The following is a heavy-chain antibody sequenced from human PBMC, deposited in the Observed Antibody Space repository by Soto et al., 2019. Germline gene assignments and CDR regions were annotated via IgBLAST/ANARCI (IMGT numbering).Heavy chain of an antibody. CDR3: PHASTSHHHAMDV. CDR1: GFSVTTSGAS. J-gene: IGHJ6*02. Sequence: QITLKESGPTLVKSTQTLTLTCTFSGFSVTTSGASVAWIRQPPGKALEWLALIYWDDDKRYSPSLKTRLSITKDTSTHQVVLTMTTLDPVDTATYYSPHASTSHHHAMDVWGQGTTVTVSS. V-gene: IGHV2-5*02. CDR2: IYWDDDK.